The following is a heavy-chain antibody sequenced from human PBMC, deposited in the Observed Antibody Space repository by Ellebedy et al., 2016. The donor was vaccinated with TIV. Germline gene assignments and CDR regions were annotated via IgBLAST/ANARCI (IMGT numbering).Heavy chain of an antibody. CDR2: ISGSGGST. J-gene: IGHJ3*02. V-gene: IGHV3-23*01. CDR3: AKAETYYYGSGILGGDAFDI. D-gene: IGHD3-10*01. Sequence: GGSLRLSXAASGFTFSSYAMSWVRQAPGKGLEWVSAISGSGGSTYYADSVKGRFTISRDNSKNTLYLQMNSLRAEDTAVYYCAKAETYYYGSGILGGDAFDIWGQGTMVTVSS. CDR1: GFTFSSYA.